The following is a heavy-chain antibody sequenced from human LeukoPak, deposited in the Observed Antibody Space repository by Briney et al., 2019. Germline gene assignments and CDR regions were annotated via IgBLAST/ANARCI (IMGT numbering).Heavy chain of an antibody. V-gene: IGHV3-30*18. CDR1: GFTFSSYG. J-gene: IGHJ4*02. CDR3: AKQAAAGMGYYFDY. Sequence: GGSLRLSCAASGFTFSSYGMHWVRQAPGKGLEWVAVISYDGSNKYYADSVKGRFTISRDNSKNTLYLQMNSLRAEDTAVYYCAKQAAAGMGYYFDYWGQGTLVTVSS. D-gene: IGHD6-13*01. CDR2: ISYDGSNK.